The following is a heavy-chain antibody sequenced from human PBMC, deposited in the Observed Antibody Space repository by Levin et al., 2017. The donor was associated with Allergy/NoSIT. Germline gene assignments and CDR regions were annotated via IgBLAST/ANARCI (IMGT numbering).Heavy chain of an antibody. V-gene: IGHV3-30*04. CDR3: ARDPVVAARPSFDY. Sequence: GESLKISCAASGFTFSSYAMHWVRQAPGKGLEWVAVISYDGSNKYYADSVKGRFTISRDNSKNTLYLQMNSLRAEDTAVYYCARDPVVAARPSFDYWGQGTLVTVSS. CDR2: ISYDGSNK. D-gene: IGHD6-6*01. J-gene: IGHJ4*02. CDR1: GFTFSSYA.